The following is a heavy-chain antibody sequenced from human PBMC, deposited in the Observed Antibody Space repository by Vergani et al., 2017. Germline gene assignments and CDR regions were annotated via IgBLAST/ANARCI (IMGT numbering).Heavy chain of an antibody. J-gene: IGHJ5*02. CDR1: GGSFSGYY. CDR2: INHSGST. Sequence: QVQLQQWGAGLLKPSETLSLTCAVYGGSFSGYYWSWIRHPPGRGLEWVGEINHSGSTNYNPSLKSRVTIAVDTSKNQFSLKLSSVTAADTAVYYCARGKGRSGSNWFDPWGQGTLVTVSS. D-gene: IGHD3-22*01. V-gene: IGHV4-34*01. CDR3: ARGKGRSGSNWFDP.